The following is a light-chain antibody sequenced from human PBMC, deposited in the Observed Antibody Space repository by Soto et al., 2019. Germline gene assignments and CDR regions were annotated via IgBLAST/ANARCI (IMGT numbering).Light chain of an antibody. CDR1: SSDVGGYDY. CDR3: RSHSISNPYL. Sequence: QSALAQPASVSGSPGQSITISCTGTSSDVGGYDYVSWYQLHPGKAPKLMVFEVSNRPSGVSYRFSGSKSGNTASLTISGLQAEEEAYYFCRSHSISNPYLFGTGTKVTVL. J-gene: IGLJ1*01. CDR2: EVS. V-gene: IGLV2-14*01.